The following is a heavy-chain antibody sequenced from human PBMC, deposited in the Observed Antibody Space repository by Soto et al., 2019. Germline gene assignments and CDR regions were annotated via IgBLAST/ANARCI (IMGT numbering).Heavy chain of an antibody. CDR3: ARQGSKLLWFGELPMGWFDP. J-gene: IGHJ5*02. D-gene: IGHD3-10*01. CDR1: GFTFSSYG. CDR2: INEDESNT. V-gene: IGHV3-74*01. Sequence: GGSLRLSCAASGFTFSSYGMHWVRQAPGKGPVWVSRINEDESNTNYADSVKGRFTISRDNAKNTLYLQMNSLRAEDTAVYYCARQGSKLLWFGELPMGWFDPWGQGTLVTVSS.